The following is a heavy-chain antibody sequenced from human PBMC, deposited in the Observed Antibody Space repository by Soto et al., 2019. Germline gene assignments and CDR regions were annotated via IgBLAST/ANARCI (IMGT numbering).Heavy chain of an antibody. CDR2: IIPILGTA. V-gene: IGHV1-69*13. CDR1: GGTFSSYA. J-gene: IGHJ6*02. CDR3: ARAARPFHYYYGMDV. D-gene: IGHD6-25*01. Sequence: SVKVSCKASGGTFSSYAIRWVRQAPGQGLEWMGGIIPILGTANYAQKFQGRVTITADESTSTAYMELSSLRSEDTAVYYCARAARPFHYYYGMDVWGQGTTVTVSS.